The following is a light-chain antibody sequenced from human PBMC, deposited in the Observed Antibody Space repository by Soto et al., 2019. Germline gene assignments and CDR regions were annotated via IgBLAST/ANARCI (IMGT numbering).Light chain of an antibody. CDR1: SGSIASNY. V-gene: IGLV6-57*01. J-gene: IGLJ3*02. Sequence: NFMLTQPHSVSESPGKTVIISCTCSSGSIASNYVQWYRQRPGSSPTTVIYEDNQRPSGVPDRFSGSIDSSSNSASLTISGLETEAEADYYCLSYDATNQVFGGGTKLTVL. CDR2: EDN. CDR3: LSYDATNQV.